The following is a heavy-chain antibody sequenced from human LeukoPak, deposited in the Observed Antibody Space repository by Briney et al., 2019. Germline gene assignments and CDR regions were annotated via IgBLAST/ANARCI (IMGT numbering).Heavy chain of an antibody. CDR1: GFTFSSYA. V-gene: IGHV3-23*01. Sequence: GGSLRLSCAASGFTFSSYAMSWVRQAPGKGLEWVSAISGSGGSTFYADSVKGRFTIPRDNSKNTLYLQMNGLRAEDTALYHCAKASGPSTYYFDSWGQGTLVTV. CDR2: ISGSGGST. D-gene: IGHD1-26*01. CDR3: AKASGPSTYYFDS. J-gene: IGHJ4*02.